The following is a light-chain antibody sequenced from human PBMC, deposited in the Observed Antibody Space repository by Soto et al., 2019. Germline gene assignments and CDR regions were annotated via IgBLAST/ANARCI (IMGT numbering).Light chain of an antibody. V-gene: IGKV1-5*03. CDR3: HQYNSYPFT. Sequence: DIQMTQSPATLSASVGDRVTITCRASQSVTDGLDWFQQKPGKAPKVLMYKASTLASGVPSRFSGSGSGTEFTLDSISLQPDEFATYYCHQYNSYPFTFGPGSKVDIK. CDR2: KAS. CDR1: QSVTDG. J-gene: IGKJ3*01.